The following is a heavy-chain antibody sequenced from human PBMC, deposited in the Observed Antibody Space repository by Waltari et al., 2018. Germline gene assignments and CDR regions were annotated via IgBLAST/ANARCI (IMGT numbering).Heavy chain of an antibody. Sequence: EVQLVESGGGLVKPGGSLRLSCAASGFTFSSYSMNWVRQAPGKGLGWVASISSSSSYIYYADSVKGRFTISRDNAKNSLYLQMNSLRAEDTAVYYCARAGQQWLASFDYWGQGTLVTVSS. J-gene: IGHJ4*02. CDR2: ISSSSSYI. CDR3: ARAGQQWLASFDY. V-gene: IGHV3-21*01. CDR1: GFTFSSYS. D-gene: IGHD6-19*01.